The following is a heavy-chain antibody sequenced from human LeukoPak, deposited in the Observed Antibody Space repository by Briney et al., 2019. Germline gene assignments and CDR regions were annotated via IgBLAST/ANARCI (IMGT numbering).Heavy chain of an antibody. V-gene: IGHV1-18*01. J-gene: IGHJ4*01. CDR2: ISGYDGNT. Sequence: ASVRFSYKASGYTFTTYGVSWVRQAPGQGLEWMGWISGYDGNTDYAQKLRGRVIMTTDTSTSTAYMDLRSLRSDDTALYYCARTVTTSSYYFDYWGQGTLVTVSS. CDR1: GYTFTTYG. CDR3: ARTVTTSSYYFDY. D-gene: IGHD4-17*01.